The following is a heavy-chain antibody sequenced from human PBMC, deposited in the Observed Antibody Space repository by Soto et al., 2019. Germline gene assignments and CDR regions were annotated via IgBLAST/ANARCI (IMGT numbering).Heavy chain of an antibody. D-gene: IGHD3-3*01. V-gene: IGHV3-74*01. J-gene: IGHJ5*02. Sequence: EVQLVESGGGLVQPGGSLSLSCAASGFTFSSYWMHWVRQAPGKGLVWVSRINSDGSSTSYADSVKGRFTISRDNAKNTLYLQMNSLRAEDTAVYYCARDIYDFWSGYSNWFDPWGQGTLVTVSS. CDR3: ARDIYDFWSGYSNWFDP. CDR2: INSDGSST. CDR1: GFTFSSYW.